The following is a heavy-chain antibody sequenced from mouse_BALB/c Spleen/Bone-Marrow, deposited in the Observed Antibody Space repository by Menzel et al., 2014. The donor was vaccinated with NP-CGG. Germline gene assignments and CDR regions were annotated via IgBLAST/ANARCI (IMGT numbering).Heavy chain of an antibody. CDR1: GYTFTSYW. CDR2: IYPSDSYT. J-gene: IGHJ3*01. CDR3: TRREGNYAFAY. D-gene: IGHD2-1*01. Sequence: VQVVESGAELVRPGASVKLSCKASGYTFTSYWINWVKQRPGQGLEWIGNIYPSDSYTNYNQKFKDKATLTVDKSSSTAYMQLGSPTSEDSAVYYCTRREGNYAFAYWGQGTLVTVSA. V-gene: IGHV1-69*02.